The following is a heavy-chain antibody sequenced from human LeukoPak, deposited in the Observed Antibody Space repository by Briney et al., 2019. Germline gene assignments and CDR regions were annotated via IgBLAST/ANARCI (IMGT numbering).Heavy chain of an antibody. V-gene: IGHV1-69*13. J-gene: IGHJ4*02. CDR2: IIPIFGTA. CDR1: GGTFSSYA. D-gene: IGHD3-9*01. Sequence: SVKVSCKASGGTFSSYAISWVRQAPGQGLEWMGGIIPIFGTANYAQKFQGRVTITADESTSTAYMELSSLRSEDTAVYYCARAVLRDFRLDYWGQGTLVTVSS. CDR3: ARAVLRDFRLDY.